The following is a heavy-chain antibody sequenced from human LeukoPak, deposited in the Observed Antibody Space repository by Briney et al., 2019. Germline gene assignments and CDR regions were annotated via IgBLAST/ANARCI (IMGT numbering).Heavy chain of an antibody. CDR1: GGSISSGGYS. CDR3: TRSIMNFYVSGT. J-gene: IGHJ5*02. Sequence: SETLSLTCAVSGGSISSGGYSWSWIRQPPGKGLEWIGYIYHSGSTYYNPSLKSRVTISVDRSKNQFSLKLSSVTAADTAVYYCTRSIMNFYVSGTWGRGTLVTVSS. D-gene: IGHD3-10*01. CDR2: IYHSGST. V-gene: IGHV4-30-2*01.